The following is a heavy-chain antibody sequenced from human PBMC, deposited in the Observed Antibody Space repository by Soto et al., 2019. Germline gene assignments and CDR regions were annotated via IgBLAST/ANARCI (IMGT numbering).Heavy chain of an antibody. Sequence: EVQLVESGGGLVQPGESLRLSCAASGFTFSSYSMNWVRQAPGKGLEWVSYISSSSSTIYYADSVKGRFTISRDNAKNSLYLQMNSLRAEDTAVYYSARGKDRLAARLAEYFQHWGQGTLVTVSS. CDR2: ISSSSSTI. V-gene: IGHV3-48*01. J-gene: IGHJ1*01. CDR3: ARGKDRLAARLAEYFQH. D-gene: IGHD6-6*01. CDR1: GFTFSSYS.